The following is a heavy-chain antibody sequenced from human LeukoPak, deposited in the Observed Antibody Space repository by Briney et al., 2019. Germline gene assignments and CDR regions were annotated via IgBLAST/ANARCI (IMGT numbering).Heavy chain of an antibody. Sequence: GGSLRLSCAASGFTFSSYSMNWVRQAPGKGLEWVSSISSSSSYIYYADSVKGRFTISRDNAKNSLYLQMNSLRAEDTAVYYCAKDLGHKYSSSWYDFLDYWGQGTLVTVSS. V-gene: IGHV3-21*01. CDR2: ISSSSSYI. CDR1: GFTFSSYS. CDR3: AKDLGHKYSSSWYDFLDY. D-gene: IGHD6-13*01. J-gene: IGHJ4*02.